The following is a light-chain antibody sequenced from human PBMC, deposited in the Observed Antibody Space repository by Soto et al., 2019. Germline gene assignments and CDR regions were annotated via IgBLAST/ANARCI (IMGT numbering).Light chain of an antibody. V-gene: IGKV3-20*01. J-gene: IGKJ5*01. Sequence: EIVLTQSPGTLSLSPGERATLSCRASQSVSSNYLAWYQQTPGQAPRLLIYGASSRATGIPDRFSGSGSGTDFSLTISRLEPEDFAVYYCQHYGNSPLTFRQGTRLEIK. CDR2: GAS. CDR3: QHYGNSPLT. CDR1: QSVSSNY.